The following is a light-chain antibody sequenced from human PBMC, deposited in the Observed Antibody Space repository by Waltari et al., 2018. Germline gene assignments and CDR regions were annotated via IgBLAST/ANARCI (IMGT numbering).Light chain of an antibody. V-gene: IGKV3-20*01. J-gene: IGKJ1*01. Sequence: EVVLTQSSGTLSLSPGERATLSCSASESVTNDYLAWYQQKPGQAPRLLIYDASIRATGIPDRFSGSGSGTDFTLTITRLEPEDFAVYHCQQYGSLPWTFGQGTMVDMK. CDR3: QQYGSLPWT. CDR1: ESVTNDY. CDR2: DAS.